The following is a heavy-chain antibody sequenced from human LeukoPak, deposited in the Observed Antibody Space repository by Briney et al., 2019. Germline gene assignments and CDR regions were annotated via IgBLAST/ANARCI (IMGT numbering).Heavy chain of an antibody. D-gene: IGHD3-16*01. Sequence: PGGPLRLSCAASGLTVSSNYMSWVLQAPGKGLEWVSVIYSDGSTYYADSVKGRFTISRDNSKNKLYLQMNSLRAEDTAVYFCSRYDLGGAFDIWGQGTMVTVSS. CDR3: SRYDLGGAFDI. J-gene: IGHJ3*02. CDR2: IYSDGST. CDR1: GLTVSSNY. V-gene: IGHV3-53*01.